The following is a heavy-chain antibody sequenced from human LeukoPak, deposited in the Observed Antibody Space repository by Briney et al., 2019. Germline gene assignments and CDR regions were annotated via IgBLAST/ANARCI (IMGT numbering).Heavy chain of an antibody. CDR3: ARAGDYQLLSSPYNWFDP. J-gene: IGHJ5*02. CDR1: GGSISSYY. D-gene: IGHD2-2*01. V-gene: IGHV4-59*12. Sequence: PSETLSLTCTVSGGSISSYYWSWIRQPPGKGLEWIGEIYHSGSTNYNPSLKSRVTISVDKSKNQFSLKLSSVTAADTAVYYCARAGDYQLLSSPYNWFDPWGQGTLVTVSS. CDR2: IYHSGST.